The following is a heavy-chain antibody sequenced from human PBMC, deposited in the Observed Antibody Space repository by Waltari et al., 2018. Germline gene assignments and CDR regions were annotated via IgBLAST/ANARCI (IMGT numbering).Heavy chain of an antibody. CDR3: ARRHYYDSSGYFYWYFDL. CDR1: GSSLSSGYY. J-gene: IGHJ2*01. D-gene: IGHD3-22*01. V-gene: IGHV4-38-2*01. CDR2: IYHSGGT. Sequence: QVQLQESGTGLVKPSETLSLTCAVSGSSLSSGYYWAWLRQPPGKGLEWIGSIYHSGGTYYNPSLKSRVTISVDTSKNQFSLKLSSVTAADTAVYYCARRHYYDSSGYFYWYFDLWGRGTLVTVSS.